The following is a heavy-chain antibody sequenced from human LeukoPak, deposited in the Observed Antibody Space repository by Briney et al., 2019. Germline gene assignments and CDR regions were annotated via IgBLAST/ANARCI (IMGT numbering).Heavy chain of an antibody. CDR1: GGSFSGYY. CDR2: INHSGST. V-gene: IGHV4-34*01. D-gene: IGHD3-10*01. J-gene: IGHJ4*02. Sequence: SETLSLTCAVYGGSFSGYYWSWIRQPPGKGLEWIGEINHSGSTNYNPSLKSRVTISVDTSKNQFSLKLSSVTAADTAVYYCARDNPYGSGTDYWGQGSLVTVSS. CDR3: ARDNPYGSGTDY.